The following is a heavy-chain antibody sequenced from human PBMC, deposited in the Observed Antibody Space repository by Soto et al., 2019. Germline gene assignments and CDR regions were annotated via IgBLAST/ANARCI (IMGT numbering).Heavy chain of an antibody. V-gene: IGHV1-8*01. J-gene: IGHJ5*02. CDR1: GYSFTNND. CDR2: MNPGSGDT. Sequence: ASVKVSCEASGYSFTNNDVTWVRQATGQGLEWMGWMNPGSGDTGYAQKFQGRVTMTRDISIATAYMELSSLRSDDTAIYYCAKMATFGSLNWFDPWGQGTLVTVSS. CDR3: AKMATFGSLNWFDP. D-gene: IGHD3-16*01.